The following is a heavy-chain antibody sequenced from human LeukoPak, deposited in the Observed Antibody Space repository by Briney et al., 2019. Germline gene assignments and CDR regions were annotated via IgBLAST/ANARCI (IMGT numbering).Heavy chain of an antibody. V-gene: IGHV4-61*02. CDR2: IYTSGST. Sequence: SETLSLTCTVSGGSISSGGYYWSWIRQPAGKGLEWIGRIYTSGSTNYNPSLKSRVTISVDTSKNQFSLKLSSVTAADTAVYYCARDQEGWFDPWGQGTLVTVSS. CDR1: GGSISSGGYY. J-gene: IGHJ5*02. CDR3: ARDQEGWFDP.